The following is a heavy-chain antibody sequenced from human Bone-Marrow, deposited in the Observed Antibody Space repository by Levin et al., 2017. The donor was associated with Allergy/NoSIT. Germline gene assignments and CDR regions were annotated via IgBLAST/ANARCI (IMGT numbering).Heavy chain of an antibody. CDR3: ARGGSGSNDY. V-gene: IGHV1-2*02. D-gene: IGHD1-26*01. Sequence: ASVKVSCRVSGYTFTDYYIHWVRQAPGQGLEWMGWINPNRGDTNFAQKFHGRVVLSRNTSISTAYMELGRLRSDDTALYYCARGGSGSNDYWGQGTLVTVSS. J-gene: IGHJ4*02. CDR1: GYTFTDYY. CDR2: INPNRGDT.